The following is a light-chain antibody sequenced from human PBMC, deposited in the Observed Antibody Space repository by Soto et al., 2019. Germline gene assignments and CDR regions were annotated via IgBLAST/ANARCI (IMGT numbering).Light chain of an antibody. V-gene: IGKV1-5*03. CDR2: KAS. CDR3: QQYNSYIT. J-gene: IGKJ4*01. Sequence: DIQMTQSPSILSASVGDRVTITCRASQSISSWLAWYQQKPGKAPNLLIHKASHLESGVPSRFSGSGSGTEFTLTISSLQPGDFATYYCQQYNSYITFGGGTKVEVK. CDR1: QSISSW.